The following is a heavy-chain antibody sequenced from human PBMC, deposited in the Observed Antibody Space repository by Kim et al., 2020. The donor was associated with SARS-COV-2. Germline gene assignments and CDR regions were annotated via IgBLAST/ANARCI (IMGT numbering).Heavy chain of an antibody. CDR2: ISAYNGYT. V-gene: IGHV1-18*01. CDR1: GYTFTSYG. Sequence: ASVKVSCKASGYTFTSYGISWVRQAPGQGLEWMGWISAYNGYTNYAQKLQGRVTMTTDTSTSTAYMELRSLRSDDTAVYYCARDTGRELLALYCFDFWGQGTLVTVSS. J-gene: IGHJ4*02. D-gene: IGHD1-26*01. CDR3: ARDTGRELLALYCFDF.